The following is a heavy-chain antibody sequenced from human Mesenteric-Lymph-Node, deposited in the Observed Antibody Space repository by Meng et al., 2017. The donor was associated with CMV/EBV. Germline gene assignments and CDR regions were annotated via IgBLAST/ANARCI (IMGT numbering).Heavy chain of an antibody. V-gene: IGHV1-18*01. Sequence: VQLVQSGPEVKRPGASVKVSCRTSGFTFTSFGFTWVRQAPGQGLEWMGWLSSYNGNTNYAQKFQDRVTMTADKSTNTAYMELRNLRSDDTAMYYCAREIYYYESHGPDYWGQGTLVTVSS. CDR2: LSSYNGNT. J-gene: IGHJ4*02. CDR1: GFTFTSFG. CDR3: AREIYYYESHGPDY. D-gene: IGHD3-22*01.